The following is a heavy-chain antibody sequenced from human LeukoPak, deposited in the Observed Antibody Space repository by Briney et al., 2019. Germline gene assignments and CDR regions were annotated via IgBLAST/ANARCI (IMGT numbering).Heavy chain of an antibody. D-gene: IGHD2-2*01. Sequence: PGGSLRLSCAASGFTFSTYWMSWVRQAPGKGLEWVACINEDGSVQYSVDSVKGRFTFSRDNAKNSLYLQMNSLRADDTAVYYCARDQRLLGYCSGTSCYPLYFDYWGQGTLVTISS. CDR2: INEDGSVQ. V-gene: IGHV3-7*01. CDR3: ARDQRLLGYCSGTSCYPLYFDY. J-gene: IGHJ4*02. CDR1: GFTFSTYW.